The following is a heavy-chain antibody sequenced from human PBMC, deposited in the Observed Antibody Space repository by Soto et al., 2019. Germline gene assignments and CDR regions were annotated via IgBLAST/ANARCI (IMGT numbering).Heavy chain of an antibody. D-gene: IGHD2-2*01. CDR1: GGSISSYY. J-gene: IGHJ5*02. CDR3: AKHIVVVPAAISWWFDP. Sequence: SETLSLTCTVSGGSISSYYWGWIRQPPGKGLEWIGSIYYSGSTYYNPSLKSRVTISVDTSKNQFSLKLSSVTAADTAVYYCAKHIVVVPAAISWWFDPWGQGTLVTVSS. V-gene: IGHV4-39*01. CDR2: IYYSGST.